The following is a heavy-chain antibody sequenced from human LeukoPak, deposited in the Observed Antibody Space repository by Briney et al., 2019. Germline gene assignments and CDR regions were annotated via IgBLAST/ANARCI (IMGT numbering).Heavy chain of an antibody. CDR2: IHTSGST. CDR1: GVSISSYY. V-gene: IGHV4-4*07. J-gene: IGHJ4*02. Sequence: PSETLSLTCTVSGVSISSYYWSWIRQPAGKGLEWIGRIHTSGSTNYNPSLKSRVTMSVDTSKNQFSLKLNSVTAADTAVYYCARDRGTWNDDGFDYWGQGTLVTVSS. CDR3: ARDRGTWNDDGFDY. D-gene: IGHD1-1*01.